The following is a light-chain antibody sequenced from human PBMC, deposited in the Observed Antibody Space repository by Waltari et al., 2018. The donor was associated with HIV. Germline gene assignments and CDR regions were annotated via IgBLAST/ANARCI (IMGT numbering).Light chain of an antibody. CDR1: QGISSY. V-gene: IGKV1-8*01. CDR3: QQYYSYPLT. CDR2: AAS. Sequence: AIRMTPSPSSFSASTGDRVTITCRASQGISSYLAWYQQKPGKAPNLLIYAASTLQSGVPSRFSGSGSGTDFTLTISCLQSEDFASYYCQQYYSYPLTFGGGTKVEIK. J-gene: IGKJ4*01.